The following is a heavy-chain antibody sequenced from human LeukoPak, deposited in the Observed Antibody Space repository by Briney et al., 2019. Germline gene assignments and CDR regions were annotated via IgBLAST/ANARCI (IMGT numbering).Heavy chain of an antibody. Sequence: PGGSLRLSCAASGFIFSSYSMNWVRQAPGKGLEWVSYISISSTTNSYADSVRGRFTISSDNAKNSLYLQMNSLRAEDTAVYYCARDTHYSFDYWGQGTLVIVSS. CDR3: ARDTHYSFDY. CDR1: GFIFSSYS. V-gene: IGHV3-48*01. J-gene: IGHJ4*02. CDR2: ISISSTTN. D-gene: IGHD2-21*01.